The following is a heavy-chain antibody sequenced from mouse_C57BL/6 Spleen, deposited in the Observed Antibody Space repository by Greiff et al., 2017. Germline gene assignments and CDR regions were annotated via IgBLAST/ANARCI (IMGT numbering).Heavy chain of an antibody. V-gene: IGHV2-9-1*01. D-gene: IGHD2-4*01. CDR2: IWTGGGT. CDR3: ASYDNDEGFAY. Sequence: VKLLESGPGLVAPSQSLSITCTVSGFSLTSYAISWVRQPPGKGLEWLGVIWTGGGTNYKSALKSRLSISKDNSKSQGYLRMNRLETADTARDDWASYDNDEGFAYWGQGTLVTVSA. J-gene: IGHJ3*01. CDR1: GFSLTSYA.